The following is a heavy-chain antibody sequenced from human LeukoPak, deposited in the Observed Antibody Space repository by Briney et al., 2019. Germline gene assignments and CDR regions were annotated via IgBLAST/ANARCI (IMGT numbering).Heavy chain of an antibody. J-gene: IGHJ4*02. V-gene: IGHV3-23*01. D-gene: IGHD2-21*02. CDR1: GFTFFNYA. CDR3: AKKWAAYCGGDCYSGDY. Sequence: GGSLRLSCAASGFTFFNYAMSWVRQAPGKGLEWVSAISGSGGSTYYADSVKGRFTISRDNSKNTLYLQMNSLRAEDTAVYYCAKKWAAYCGGDCYSGDYWGQGTLVTVSS. CDR2: ISGSGGST.